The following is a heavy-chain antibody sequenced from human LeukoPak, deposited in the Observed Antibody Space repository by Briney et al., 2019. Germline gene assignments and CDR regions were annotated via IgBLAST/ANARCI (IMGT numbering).Heavy chain of an antibody. V-gene: IGHV1-46*01. CDR1: GYTFTSYY. D-gene: IGHD6-13*01. CDR2: INPSGGST. Sequence: ASVKVSCKASGYTFTSYYMHWVRQAPGQGLEWMGIINPSGGSTSYAQKFQGRVTMTRDTSTSTVYMELSSLRTEDTAFYYCAKDISTTWYEYFDYWGQGTLVTVSS. J-gene: IGHJ4*02. CDR3: AKDISTTWYEYFDY.